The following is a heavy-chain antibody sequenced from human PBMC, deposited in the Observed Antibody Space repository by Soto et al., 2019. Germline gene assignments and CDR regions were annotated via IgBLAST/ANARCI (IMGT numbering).Heavy chain of an antibody. CDR3: ARWGSIAAPYYYGMDV. D-gene: IGHD6-6*01. J-gene: IGHJ6*02. CDR1: GVTFSSYA. V-gene: IGHV3-30-3*01. Sequence: QVQLVESGGGVVQPGRSLRLSCAASGVTFSSYAMHWVRQAPGKGLEWVAVISYDGSKKYYADSVKGRFTISRDNSKNTLYLQMNSLRAEDTAVYYCARWGSIAAPYYYGMDVWGQGTTVTVSS. CDR2: ISYDGSKK.